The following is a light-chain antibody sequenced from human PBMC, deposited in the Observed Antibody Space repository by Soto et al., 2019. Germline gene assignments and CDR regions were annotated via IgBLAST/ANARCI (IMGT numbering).Light chain of an antibody. Sequence: DIVMTQSPATLSVSPGERATLSCRASQSVNSNLVWYQQKPGQAPRLLIYGASTRATGIPGRFSGSGYGTEFTLTISSLQSEDFAVYYCQQYNNWLWTFGQGTKVEIK. CDR2: GAS. CDR3: QQYNNWLWT. J-gene: IGKJ1*01. V-gene: IGKV3-15*01. CDR1: QSVNSN.